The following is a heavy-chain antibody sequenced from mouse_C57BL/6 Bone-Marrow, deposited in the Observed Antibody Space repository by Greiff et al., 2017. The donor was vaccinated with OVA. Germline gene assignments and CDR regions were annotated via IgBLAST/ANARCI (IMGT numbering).Heavy chain of an antibody. J-gene: IGHJ2*01. CDR2: IYPGDGDT. V-gene: IGHV1-82*01. CDR1: GYAFSSSW. CDR3: ARREDYYGSSKDY. D-gene: IGHD1-1*01. Sequence: QVQLQQSGPELVKPGASVKISCKASGYAFSSSWMNWVKQRPGKGLEWIGRIYPGDGDTNYNGKFKGKATLTADKSSSTAYMQLSSLTSEDSAVYFCARREDYYGSSKDYWGQGTTLTVSS.